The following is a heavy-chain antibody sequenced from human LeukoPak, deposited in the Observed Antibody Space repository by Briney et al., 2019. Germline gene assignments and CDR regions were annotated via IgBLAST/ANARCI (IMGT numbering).Heavy chain of an antibody. V-gene: IGHV1-3*01. D-gene: IGHD1-7*01. CDR3: ARELELHNWFDP. CDR1: GYTFTSYA. Sequence: ASVKVSCKAPGYTFTSYAMHWVRQAPGQRLEWMGWINVGHGNTKYSQKFQDRVTITRNTSASTVYMELSSLRSEDTAVYYCARELELHNWFDPWGQGTLVTVSS. CDR2: INVGHGNT. J-gene: IGHJ5*02.